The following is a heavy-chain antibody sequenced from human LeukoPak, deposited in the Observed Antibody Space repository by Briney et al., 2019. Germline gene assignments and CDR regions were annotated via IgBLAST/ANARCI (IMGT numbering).Heavy chain of an antibody. CDR3: AREADCSGGSCYY. D-gene: IGHD2-15*01. Sequence: ASETLSLTCAVYGGSFSGYYWSWIRQPPGKGLEWIGEINHSGSTNYNPSLKSRVTISVDTSKNQFSLKLSSVTAADTAVYYCAREADCSGGSCYYWGQGTLVTVSS. CDR1: GGSFSGYY. J-gene: IGHJ4*02. V-gene: IGHV4-34*01. CDR2: INHSGST.